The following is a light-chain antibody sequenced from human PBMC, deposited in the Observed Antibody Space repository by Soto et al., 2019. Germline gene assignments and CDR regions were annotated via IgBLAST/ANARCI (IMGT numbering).Light chain of an antibody. J-gene: IGKJ2*03. CDR3: QHYNDWPNS. CDR1: QSVRSN. V-gene: IGKV3-15*01. Sequence: EIVMTQSPATLSVSPGERATLSCRASQSVRSNLAWYQQKPGQAPRLLIYGASTRATGIPARFSGSGSGTEFTLTISSLQSEDFAVYYCQHYNDWPNSFGQGTKLEIK. CDR2: GAS.